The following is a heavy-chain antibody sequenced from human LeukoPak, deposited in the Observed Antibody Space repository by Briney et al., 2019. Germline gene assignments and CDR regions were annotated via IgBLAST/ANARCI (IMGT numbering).Heavy chain of an antibody. CDR1: GFTLSNYA. CDR3: AKHGCSTFNCYSNS. Sequence: GGSLRLSCVASGFTLSNYAMSWVRQAPGKGLEWVSTITNAGTTYYADSVKGRFTISRDNSKNTLFLQVNGLRAEDTAVYYCAKHGCSTFNCYSNSWGQGTLVTVSS. CDR2: ITNAGTT. J-gene: IGHJ4*02. V-gene: IGHV3-23*01. D-gene: IGHD2-21*02.